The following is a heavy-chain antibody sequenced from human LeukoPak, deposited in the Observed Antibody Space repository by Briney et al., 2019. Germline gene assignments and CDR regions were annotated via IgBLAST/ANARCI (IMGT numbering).Heavy chain of an antibody. Sequence: GASVKVSCKASGYTLTSYYMYWVRQAPGQGLEWMGIINPSGGSTSYAQKFQGRVTMTRDMSTSTVYMELSSLRSEDTAVYYCARPSRGYTAMAPFDYWGQGTLVTVSS. D-gene: IGHD5-18*01. V-gene: IGHV1-46*01. CDR2: INPSGGST. J-gene: IGHJ4*02. CDR1: GYTLTSYY. CDR3: ARPSRGYTAMAPFDY.